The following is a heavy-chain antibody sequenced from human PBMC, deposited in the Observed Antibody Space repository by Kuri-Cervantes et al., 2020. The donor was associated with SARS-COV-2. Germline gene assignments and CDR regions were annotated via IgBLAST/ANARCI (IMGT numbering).Heavy chain of an antibody. CDR1: GFTFSSYA. J-gene: IGHJ4*02. CDR3: ARGRAARYLDY. CDR2: ISYDGSNK. D-gene: IGHD6-6*01. Sequence: GESLKISCAASGFTFSSYAMHWVRQAPGKGLEWVAVISYDGSNKYYADSVKGRFTISRDNSKNTLYLQMNSLRAEDTAVYYCARGRAARYLDYWGQGTLVTVSS. V-gene: IGHV3-30-3*01.